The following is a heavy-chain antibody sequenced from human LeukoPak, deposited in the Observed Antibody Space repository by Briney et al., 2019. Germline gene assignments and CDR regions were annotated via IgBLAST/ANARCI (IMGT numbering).Heavy chain of an antibody. J-gene: IGHJ4*02. CDR1: GGSFSGYY. Sequence: SETLSLTCAVYGGSFSGYYWSWIRQPPGKGLEWIGEINHSGSTNYNPSLKSRVTISVDTSKNQFSLKLSSVTAADTAVYYCARNITILGATTRGQGTLVTVSS. CDR2: INHSGST. V-gene: IGHV4-34*01. D-gene: IGHD3-3*01. CDR3: ARNITILGATT.